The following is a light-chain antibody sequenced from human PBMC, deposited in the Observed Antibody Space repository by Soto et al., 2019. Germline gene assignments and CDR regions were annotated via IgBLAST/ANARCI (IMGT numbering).Light chain of an antibody. V-gene: IGKV1-8*01. CDR1: QGIRSG. CDR2: AAS. CDR3: QHFRSFPIT. Sequence: AIRMTQSPSSLSASTGDRVPITCRASQGIRSGLGWYQQKPGKAPKLLIYAASTLQNGVPSRFSGSGSGTDFTLTISSLQPEDVATYYCQHFRSFPITLGQGTRLEIK. J-gene: IGKJ5*01.